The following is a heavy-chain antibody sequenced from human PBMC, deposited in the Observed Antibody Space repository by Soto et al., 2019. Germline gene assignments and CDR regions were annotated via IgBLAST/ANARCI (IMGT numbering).Heavy chain of an antibody. CDR3: TTDTVCDY. CDR1: GFTFSKTW. Sequence: GGSLXXXXAASGFTFSKTWMNWVRQAPGKGPEWVGRIKSIPDGGTADYAAPLKGRFTISRDDSRDTLFLQMNSLKTEDTAVYYCTTDTVCDYWGQGALVTVSS. V-gene: IGHV3-15*07. J-gene: IGHJ4*02. D-gene: IGHD3-16*01. CDR2: IKSIPDGGTA.